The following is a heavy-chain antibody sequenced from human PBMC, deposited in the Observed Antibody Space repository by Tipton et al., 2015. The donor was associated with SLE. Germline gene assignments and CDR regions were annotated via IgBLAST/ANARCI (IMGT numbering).Heavy chain of an antibody. CDR3: AGSGEHYFDY. CDR1: GGSISSYY. D-gene: IGHD3-3*01. J-gene: IGHJ4*02. V-gene: IGHV4-59*01. CDR2: IYYSGST. Sequence: TLSLTCTVSGGSISSYYWSWIRQPPGKGLEWIGYIYYSGSTNYNPSLKSRVTISVDTSKNQFSLKLSSVTAADTAVYYCAGSGEHYFDYWGQGTLVTVSS.